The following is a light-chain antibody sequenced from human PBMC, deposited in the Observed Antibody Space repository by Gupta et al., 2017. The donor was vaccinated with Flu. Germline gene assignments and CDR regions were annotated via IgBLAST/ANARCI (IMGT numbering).Light chain of an antibody. J-gene: IGLJ2*01. V-gene: IGLV2-11*01. CDR1: SSDVGGYNY. Sequence: QSALTQPRSVAGSPGPSVTIPCSGTSSDVGGYNYVSWYQQHPGKAPKLMIYDVSKRPSGVPGRFSGSRSGITASLTISGLKAEEEADYYCCTDAGSYTVVFGGGTKLTVL. CDR2: DVS. CDR3: CTDAGSYTVV.